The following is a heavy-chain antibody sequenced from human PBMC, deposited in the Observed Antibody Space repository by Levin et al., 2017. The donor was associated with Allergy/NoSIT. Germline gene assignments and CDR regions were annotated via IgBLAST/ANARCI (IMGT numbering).Heavy chain of an antibody. J-gene: IGHJ4*02. D-gene: IGHD2-15*01. V-gene: IGHV2-5*01. Sequence: SGPTLVKPTQTLTLTCTFSGFSLSTSGVGVGWIRQPPGKALEWLALIYWNDDKRYSPSLKSRLTITKDTSKNQVVLTMTNMDPVDTATYYCAHRGGYCSGGSCYRTFPFGYFDYWGQGTLVTVSS. CDR1: GFSLSTSGVG. CDR2: IYWNDDK. CDR3: AHRGGYCSGGSCYRTFPFGYFDY.